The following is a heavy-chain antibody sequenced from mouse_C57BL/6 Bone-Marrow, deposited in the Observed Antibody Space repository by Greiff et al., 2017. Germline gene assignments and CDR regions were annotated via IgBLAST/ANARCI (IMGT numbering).Heavy chain of an antibody. D-gene: IGHD4-1*02. V-gene: IGHV5-15*01. CDR1: GFTFSDYG. Sequence: EVKLVESGGGLVQPGGSLKLSCAASGFTFSDYGMAWVRQAPRKGPEWVAFISNLAYSIYYADTVTGRFTISRENAKNTLYLEMSSLRSEDTAMYYCARGRATGTYYWYFDVWGTGTTVTVSS. J-gene: IGHJ1*03. CDR3: ARGRATGTYYWYFDV. CDR2: ISNLAYSI.